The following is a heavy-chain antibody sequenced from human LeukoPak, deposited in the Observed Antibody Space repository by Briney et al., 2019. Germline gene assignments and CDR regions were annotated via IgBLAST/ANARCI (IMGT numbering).Heavy chain of an antibody. CDR2: IHYSGST. Sequence: WETLSLTCTVSGGSISDSRYYWGWIRQPPGMGLEWIGNIHYSGSTNYNPSVKSRVTISIDTSKNQFSLELSSLTAADTAFYYCARRDYIITYFFDNWGQGTLVTVSS. CDR1: GGSISDSRYY. D-gene: IGHD4-17*01. J-gene: IGHJ4*02. CDR3: ARRDYIITYFFDN. V-gene: IGHV4-39*01.